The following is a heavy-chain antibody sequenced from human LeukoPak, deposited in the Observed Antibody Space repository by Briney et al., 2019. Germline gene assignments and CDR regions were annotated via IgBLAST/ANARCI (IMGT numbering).Heavy chain of an antibody. CDR2: INHSGST. V-gene: IGHV4-34*01. CDR1: GGSFSGYY. CDR3: ARARMARGVRNWFDP. J-gene: IGHJ5*02. Sequence: PSETLSLTCAVYGGSFSGYYWSWIRQPPGKGLEWIGEINHSGSTNYNPSLKSRVTLSVDTSKNQFSLKLSSVTAADTAVYYCARARMARGVRNWFDPWGQGTLVTVSS. D-gene: IGHD3-10*01.